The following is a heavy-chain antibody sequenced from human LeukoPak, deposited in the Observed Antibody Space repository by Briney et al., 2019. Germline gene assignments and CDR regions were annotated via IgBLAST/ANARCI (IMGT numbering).Heavy chain of an antibody. V-gene: IGHV1-69*10. CDR3: AGIPVFGVILHQEPV. Sequence: GASVKVSCKASGGIFSDYALNWVRQAPGQGLEWMGVFIPVLGTANSTQNFQDGVSITADMSTHTVYMELSSLKSEDTAVYFCAGIPVFGVILHQEPVWGKGTTVTVSS. D-gene: IGHD2-8*01. CDR1: GGIFSDYA. J-gene: IGHJ6*04. CDR2: FIPVLGTA.